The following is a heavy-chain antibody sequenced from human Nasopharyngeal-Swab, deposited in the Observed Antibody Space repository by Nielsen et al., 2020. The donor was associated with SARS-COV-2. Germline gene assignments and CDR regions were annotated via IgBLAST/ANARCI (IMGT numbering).Heavy chain of an antibody. J-gene: IGHJ4*02. CDR2: MNPNSGNT. Sequence: ASVKVSCKASGYTFTSYDINWVRQATGQGLEWMGWMNPNSGNTGYAQKFQGRVTMTRDTSTSTVYMELSSLRSEDTAVYYCARGGRTFDWFTTHWGQGTLVTVSS. CDR3: ARGGRTFDWFTTH. D-gene: IGHD3-9*01. CDR1: GYTFTSYD. V-gene: IGHV1-8*01.